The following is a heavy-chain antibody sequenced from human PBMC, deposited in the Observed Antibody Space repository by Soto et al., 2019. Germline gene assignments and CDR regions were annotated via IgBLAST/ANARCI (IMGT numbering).Heavy chain of an antibody. D-gene: IGHD2-21*01. CDR2: INPSGDVT. CDR3: ARGAYCGGDCYDY. J-gene: IGHJ4*02. V-gene: IGHV1-46*02. CDR1: GFTFNTYY. Sequence: ASVKVSCKASGFTFNTYYMHWVRQAPGQGLEWMGIINPSGDVTSYAQKFQGRVTMTRDTSTSTVHMEVSSLRSEDTAIYYCARGAYCGGDCYDYWGQGTLVTV.